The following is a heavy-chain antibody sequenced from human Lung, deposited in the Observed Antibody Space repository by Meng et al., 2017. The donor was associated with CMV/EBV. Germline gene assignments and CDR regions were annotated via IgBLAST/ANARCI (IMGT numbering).Heavy chain of an antibody. V-gene: IGHV3-23*01. CDR2: ISGSVGNT. Sequence: ESLKISXAASGFPFRSYAMSWVRQAPGKGLEWVSSISGSVGNTYYADSVKGRFTISRDNSGDTLYMQMSSLRAEDTAVYYCAREEAMVGYYTNWFDAWGQGARVTSSS. CDR3: AREEAMVGYYTNWFDA. CDR1: GFPFRSYA. J-gene: IGHJ5*02. D-gene: IGHD5-18*01.